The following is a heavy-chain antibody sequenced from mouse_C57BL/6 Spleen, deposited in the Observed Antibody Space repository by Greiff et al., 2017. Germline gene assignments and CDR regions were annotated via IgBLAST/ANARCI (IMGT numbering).Heavy chain of an antibody. CDR3: ARNGYDVDWYFDV. Sequence: EVMLVESGGGLVKPGGSLKLSCAASGFTFSDYGMHWVRQAPEKGLEWVAYISSGSSTIYYADTVKGRFTISRDNAKNTLFLQMTSLRSEDTAMYYGARNGYDVDWYFDVWGTGTTVTVSS. D-gene: IGHD2-2*01. CDR2: ISSGSSTI. J-gene: IGHJ1*03. CDR1: GFTFSDYG. V-gene: IGHV5-17*01.